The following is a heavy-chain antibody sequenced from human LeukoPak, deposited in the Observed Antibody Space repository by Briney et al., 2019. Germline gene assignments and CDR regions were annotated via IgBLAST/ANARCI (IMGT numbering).Heavy chain of an antibody. V-gene: IGHV3-30-3*01. CDR3: ARDPLNAHCSSTSCYTLWY. CDR1: GFTFSSYA. J-gene: IGHJ4*02. D-gene: IGHD2-2*02. Sequence: GRSLRLSCAASGFTFSSYAMPWVRQAPGKGLEWVAVISYDGSNKYYADSVKGRFTISRDNSKNTLYLQMNSLRAEDTAVYYCARDPLNAHCSSTSCYTLWYWGQGTLVTVSS. CDR2: ISYDGSNK.